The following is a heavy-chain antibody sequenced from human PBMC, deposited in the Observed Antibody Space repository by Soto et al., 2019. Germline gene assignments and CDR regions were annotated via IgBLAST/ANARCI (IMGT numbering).Heavy chain of an antibody. D-gene: IGHD1-1*01. J-gene: IGHJ6*02. V-gene: IGHV5-51*01. Sequence: PWESLKISCTTSGYNFATQWSAWVRQRPGKGLEWMGITYPRDSDSRYSPSFQGHITISTDKSLNTAYLQWNSLKASDTATYYCTSLIGKSHFSTYTMDVWGQGTTVTVSS. CDR1: GYNFATQW. CDR2: TYPRDSDS. CDR3: TSLIGKSHFSTYTMDV.